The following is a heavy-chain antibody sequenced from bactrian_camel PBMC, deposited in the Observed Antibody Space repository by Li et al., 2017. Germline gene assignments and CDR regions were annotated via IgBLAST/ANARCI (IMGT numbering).Heavy chain of an antibody. CDR3: VADAPTSGETWCGLMEYTYNY. J-gene: IGHJ4*01. Sequence: VQLVESGGGSVQAGGSLRLSCAASGYTYSSKCMGWFRQAPGKEREGVAVIDNDGDASYADSVKGRFTISKDKAKNIVYLQMNSLKSEDTAMYYCVADAPTSGETWCGLMEYTYNYWGQGTQVTVS. CDR2: IDNDGDA. D-gene: IGHD7*01. V-gene: IGHV3S53*01. CDR1: GYTYSSKC.